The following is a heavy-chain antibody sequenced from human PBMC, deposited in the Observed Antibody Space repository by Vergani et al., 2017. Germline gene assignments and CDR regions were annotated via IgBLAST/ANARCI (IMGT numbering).Heavy chain of an antibody. J-gene: IGHJ4*02. CDR3: AREEGAQLVPRGMGEFDY. CDR2: ISAYNGNT. D-gene: IGHD6-13*01. Sequence: QSQLVQSGDEVKKPGASVKVSCKASGYTFTSYGISWVRQAPGQGLEWMGWISAYNGNTNYAQKLQGRVTMTTDTSTSTAYMELRSLRSDDTAVYYCAREEGAQLVPRGMGEFDYWGQGTLVTVSS. CDR1: GYTFTSYG. V-gene: IGHV1-18*01.